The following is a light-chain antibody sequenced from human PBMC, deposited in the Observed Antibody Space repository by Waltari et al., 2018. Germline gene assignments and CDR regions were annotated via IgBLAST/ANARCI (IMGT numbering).Light chain of an antibody. CDR2: SAS. CDR3: QKYNSAPSWT. J-gene: IGKJ1*01. CDR1: QGISNI. Sequence: DIQMTQSPSSLSASVGDRVTITCRASQGISNILAWYQQKPGKVPKLLIYSASTLQSGVPSRFSGSGSGTDFTLTISSLQPEDAATYYCQKYNSAPSWTFGQGTKVEIK. V-gene: IGKV1-27*01.